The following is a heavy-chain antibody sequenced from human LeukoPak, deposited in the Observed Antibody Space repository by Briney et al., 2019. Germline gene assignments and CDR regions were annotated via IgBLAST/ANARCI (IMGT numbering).Heavy chain of an antibody. Sequence: PSETLSLTCTVSGGSISSYYWSWIRQPPGKGLEWIAYISDIGSINYNPSLKSRVTISLETSKNQFSLKLSSVTAADTAVYYCAGHHPRNTVDFWGQGTLVTISS. CDR2: ISDIGSI. CDR1: GGSISSYY. J-gene: IGHJ4*02. CDR3: AGHHPRNTVDF. V-gene: IGHV4-59*08. D-gene: IGHD2-8*02.